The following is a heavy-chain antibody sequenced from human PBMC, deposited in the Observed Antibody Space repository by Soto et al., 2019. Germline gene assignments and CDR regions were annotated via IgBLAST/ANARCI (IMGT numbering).Heavy chain of an antibody. J-gene: IGHJ4*02. Sequence: QVQLQESGPGLVKPSETLSLTCNVSGDSMSKYYWSWVRQPAGKGLEWIGRIWTSGSTNYNPSLKSRVTMSIDTSNKHFSLDLKSVTGADTAGYYCARTVGAAYYFDFWGQGVLVTVSS. CDR1: GDSMSKYY. CDR2: IWTSGST. V-gene: IGHV4-4*07. D-gene: IGHD3-16*01. CDR3: ARTVGAAYYFDF.